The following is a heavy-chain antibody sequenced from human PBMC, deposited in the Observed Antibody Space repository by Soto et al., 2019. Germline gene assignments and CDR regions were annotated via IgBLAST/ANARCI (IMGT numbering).Heavy chain of an antibody. J-gene: IGHJ4*02. V-gene: IGHV3-33*01. CDR3: ATMVRGVIF. D-gene: IGHD3-10*01. CDR2: IWYDGSNK. Sequence: QVQLVESGGGVVQPGRSLRLSCAASGFTFSRYGMHWCRQAPGKGLEWVAVIWYDGSNKYYADSVKGRFTISRDNSKNTLYLQMNSLRAEDTAVYYCATMVRGVIFWGQGNLVPVSS. CDR1: GFTFSRYG.